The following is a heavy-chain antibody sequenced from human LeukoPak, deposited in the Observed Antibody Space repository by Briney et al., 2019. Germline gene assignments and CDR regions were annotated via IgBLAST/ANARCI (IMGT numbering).Heavy chain of an antibody. V-gene: IGHV1-69*04. CDR3: AVGSGYYYGEF. Sequence: GASVKVSFKASGGTFSSYAISWVRQAPGQGLEWMGRIIPILGIANYAQKFQGRVTITADKSTSTAYMELSSLRSEDTAVYYCAVGSGYYYGEFWGQGTLVTVSS. CDR1: GGTFSSYA. D-gene: IGHD3-22*01. CDR2: IIPILGIA. J-gene: IGHJ4*02.